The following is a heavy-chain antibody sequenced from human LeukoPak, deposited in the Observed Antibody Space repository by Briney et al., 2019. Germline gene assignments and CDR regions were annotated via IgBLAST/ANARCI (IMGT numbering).Heavy chain of an antibody. D-gene: IGHD3-10*01. CDR1: GFTFSSYS. Sequence: GGSLRLSCAAFGFTFSSYSMDWVRQAPGKGLEWVSSISSSSSYIYYADSVKGRFTISRDNAKNSLYLQMNSLRAEDTAVYYCASGPMDNFDYWGQGTLVTVSS. J-gene: IGHJ4*02. CDR3: ASGPMDNFDY. V-gene: IGHV3-21*01. CDR2: ISSSSSYI.